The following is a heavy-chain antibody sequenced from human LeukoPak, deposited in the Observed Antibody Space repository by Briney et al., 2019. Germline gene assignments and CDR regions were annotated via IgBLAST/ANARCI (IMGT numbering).Heavy chain of an antibody. CDR1: LYTFTGSY. V-gene: IGHV1-2*02. CDR2: INPNNGGT. D-gene: IGHD6-13*01. Sequence: ASVKVSRKASLYTFTGSYVHWVRHAPGQGLEWMGWINPNNGGTNYAQKFQGRVTMTRDTSISTAYMELSRLRSDDTAVYYCARGKGRIIPQYSSSWYNSGRNWFDPWGQGTLVTVSS. J-gene: IGHJ5*02. CDR3: ARGKGRIIPQYSSSWYNSGRNWFDP.